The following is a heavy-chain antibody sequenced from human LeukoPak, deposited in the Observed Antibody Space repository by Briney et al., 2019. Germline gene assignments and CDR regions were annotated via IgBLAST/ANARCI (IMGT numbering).Heavy chain of an antibody. CDR1: GYTFTSYY. D-gene: IGHD2-15*01. V-gene: IGHV1-46*01. CDR3: ARARLDCSGGSCYPAPSYYYYMDV. J-gene: IGHJ6*03. Sequence: ASVKVSCKASGYTFTSYYMHWVRQAPGQGLEWMGIINPSGGSTSYAQKFQGRVTMTRDTSTSTVYMELSSLRSEDTAVYYRARARLDCSGGSCYPAPSYYYYMDVWGKGTTVTVSS. CDR2: INPSGGST.